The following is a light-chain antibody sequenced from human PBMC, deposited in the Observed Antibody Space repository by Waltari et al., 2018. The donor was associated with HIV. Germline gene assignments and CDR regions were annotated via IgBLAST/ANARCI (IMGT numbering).Light chain of an antibody. Sequence: SSLTPPGPLSRSPGPSVHHSCPGTRRYVCGYNYVSWYQQHPGKAPKLMIYDVTERPSGVPDRFSGSKSGNTASLTISGLQADDEADYYCCSYAGRYTWVFGGGTELTVL. CDR3: CSYAGRYTWV. V-gene: IGLV2-11*02. J-gene: IGLJ3*02. CDR2: DVT. CDR1: RRYVCGYNY.